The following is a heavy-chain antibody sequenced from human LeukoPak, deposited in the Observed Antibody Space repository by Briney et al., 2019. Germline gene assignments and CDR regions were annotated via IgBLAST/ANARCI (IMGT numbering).Heavy chain of an antibody. J-gene: IGHJ4*02. V-gene: IGHV3-23*01. CDR2: ITGSGGST. CDR1: GFTFSSYS. CDR3: AKDTLASGSYSDY. D-gene: IGHD1-26*01. Sequence: GGSLRLSCAASGFTFSSYSMNWVRQAPGKGLEWVSSITGSGGSTYYGDSVKGRFTISRDNSKNTLYLQMNSLRAEDTAVYYCAKDTLASGSYSDYWGQGTLVTVSS.